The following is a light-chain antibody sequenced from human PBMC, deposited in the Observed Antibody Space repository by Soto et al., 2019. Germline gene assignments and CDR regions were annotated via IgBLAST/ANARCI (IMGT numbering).Light chain of an antibody. J-gene: IGKJ5*01. Sequence: EVLMTQSPDTLYVSPGERATLSCRASQSVSSNLAWYQQKPGLAPRLLIYDASSRATGIPDRFSGSGSGTDFTLTISRLEPEDFAVYYCQQYGSSSITFGQGKRLEIK. CDR3: QQYGSSSIT. CDR1: QSVSSN. V-gene: IGKV3D-20*01. CDR2: DAS.